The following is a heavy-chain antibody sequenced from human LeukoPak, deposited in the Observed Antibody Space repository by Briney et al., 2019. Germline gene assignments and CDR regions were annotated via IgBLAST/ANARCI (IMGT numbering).Heavy chain of an antibody. CDR3: ARLTRRYYFDY. CDR2: IYYSGST. J-gene: IGHJ4*02. V-gene: IGHV4-34*01. Sequence: PSETLSLTCAVYGGSFSGYYWSWIRQPPGKGLEWIGSIYYSGSTYYNPSLKSRVTISVDTSKNQFSLKLSSVTAADTAVYYCARLTRRYYFDYWGQGTLVTVSS. CDR1: GGSFSGYY.